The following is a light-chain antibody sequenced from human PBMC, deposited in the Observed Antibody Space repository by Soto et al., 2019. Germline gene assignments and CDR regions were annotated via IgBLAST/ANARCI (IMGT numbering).Light chain of an antibody. CDR2: GNS. Sequence: VLTQPPSVSGAPGQRVTISCSGSSSNIGAAYGVHWYQQLPRTAPKLLIFGNSNRPSGVPDRFSGSKSGPSASLAITGLQAEDEADYYCQSYDSSLSGYVFGTGTKLTVL. J-gene: IGLJ1*01. CDR1: SSNIGAAYG. V-gene: IGLV1-40*01. CDR3: QSYDSSLSGYV.